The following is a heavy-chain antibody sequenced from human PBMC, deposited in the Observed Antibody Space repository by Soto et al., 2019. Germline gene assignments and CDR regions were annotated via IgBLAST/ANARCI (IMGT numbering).Heavy chain of an antibody. D-gene: IGHD3-3*01. V-gene: IGHV1-8*01. CDR1: GYTFTSYD. Sequence: ASVKVSCKASGYTFTSYDINWVRQATGQGLEWMGWMNPNSGNTGYAQKFQGRVTMTRNTSISTAYMELSSLRSDDTAVYYCARGRGGIFGVVIIRENWFDPWGQGTLVTVSS. J-gene: IGHJ5*02. CDR3: ARGRGGIFGVVIIRENWFDP. CDR2: MNPNSGNT.